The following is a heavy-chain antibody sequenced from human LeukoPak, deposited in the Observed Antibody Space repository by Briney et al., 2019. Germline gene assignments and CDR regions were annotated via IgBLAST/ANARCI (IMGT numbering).Heavy chain of an antibody. CDR2: INSDGTRT. D-gene: IGHD5-24*01. V-gene: IGHV3-74*01. CDR1: GFTFSTYW. Sequence: HPGGSLRLSCAASGFTFSTYWMHWVRQAPGKGLVWVSRINSDGTRTTYADSVKGRFTISRDNAKNTVYLQMNSLRAEDTALYYCARDHKGGDGADAFDIWGHGTMVTVSS. CDR3: ARDHKGGDGADAFDI. J-gene: IGHJ3*02.